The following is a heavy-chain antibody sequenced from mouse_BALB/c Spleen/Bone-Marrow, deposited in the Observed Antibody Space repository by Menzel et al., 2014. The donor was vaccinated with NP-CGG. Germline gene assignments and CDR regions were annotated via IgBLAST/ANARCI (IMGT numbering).Heavy chain of an antibody. V-gene: IGHV5-17*02. CDR1: GFTFSSFG. CDR3: ARWGYYYAMDY. J-gene: IGHJ4*01. Sequence: EVMLVESGGGLVQPGGSRKLSCAASGFTFSSFGMHWVRQAPEKGLEWVAYISSGSSTIYYADTVKGRFTISRDNPKNTLFLQMTSLRSEDTAMYYCARWGYYYAMDYWGQGTSVTVSS. CDR2: ISSGSSTI.